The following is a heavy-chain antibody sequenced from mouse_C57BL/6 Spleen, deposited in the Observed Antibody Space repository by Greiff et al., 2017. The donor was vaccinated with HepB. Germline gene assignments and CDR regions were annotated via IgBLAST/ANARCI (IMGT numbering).Heavy chain of an antibody. CDR3: ARHYDYDVSYWYFDV. CDR2: IYPGSGNT. Sequence: QVQLQQSGAELVRPGASVKLSCKASGYTFTDYYINWVKQRPGQGLEWIARIYPGSGNTYYNEKFKGKATLTAEKSSSTAYMQLSSLTSEDSAVYFCARHYDYDVSYWYFDVWGTGTTVTVSS. J-gene: IGHJ1*03. CDR1: GYTFTDYY. D-gene: IGHD2-4*01. V-gene: IGHV1-76*01.